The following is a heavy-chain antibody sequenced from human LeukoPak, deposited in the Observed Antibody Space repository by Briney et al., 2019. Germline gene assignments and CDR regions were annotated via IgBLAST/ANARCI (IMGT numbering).Heavy chain of an antibody. CDR2: INPNSGGT. CDR3: ARDLSRRKEPAAGLYYYMDV. J-gene: IGHJ6*03. Sequence: ASVKVSCKASGYTFTGYYMHWVRQAPGQGLEWMGWINPNSGGTNYAQKFQGRVTMTRDTSISTAYMELSRLRSDDTAVYYCARDLSRRKEPAAGLYYYMDVWGKGTTVTVSS. CDR1: GYTFTGYY. V-gene: IGHV1-2*02. D-gene: IGHD2-2*01.